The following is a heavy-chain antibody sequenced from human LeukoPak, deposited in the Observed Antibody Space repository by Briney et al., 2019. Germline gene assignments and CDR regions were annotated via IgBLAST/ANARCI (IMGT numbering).Heavy chain of an antibody. D-gene: IGHD1-26*01. V-gene: IGHV3-74*01. J-gene: IGHJ5*02. CDR2: TNTDGSTT. Sequence: GGSLRLSCAASGFTFRSYEMNWVRQVPGTGLVWVSRTNTDGSTTDYADSVKGRFTISRDNAKDTLYLQMNSLRPEDTAVYYCGRDLGGRGGAWGQGTLVTVSS. CDR3: GRDLGGRGGA. CDR1: GFTFRSYE.